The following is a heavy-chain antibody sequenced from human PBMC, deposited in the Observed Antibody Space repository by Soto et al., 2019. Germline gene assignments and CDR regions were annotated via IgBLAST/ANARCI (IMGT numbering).Heavy chain of an antibody. V-gene: IGHV3-30*18. CDR3: AKDGSGSYYYIDY. D-gene: IGHD3-10*01. CDR2: ISYDGSNK. CDR1: GFTFSSYG. J-gene: IGHJ4*02. Sequence: GGSLRLSCAASGFTFSSYGMHWVRQAPGKGLEWVAFISYDGSNKYYADSVKGRFTISRDNSKNTLHLQMNSLRAEDTAVYYCAKDGSGSYYYIDYWGQGTLVTVSS.